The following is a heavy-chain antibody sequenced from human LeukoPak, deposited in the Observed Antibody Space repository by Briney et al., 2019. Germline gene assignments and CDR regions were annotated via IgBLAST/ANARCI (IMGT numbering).Heavy chain of an antibody. J-gene: IGHJ4*02. Sequence: ASVKVSCKASGYTFTGYYMHWARQAPGQGLEWMGWINPNSGGTNYAQKFQGRVTMTRDTSISTAYMELSRLRSDDTAVYYCAREITHLNGAFDYWGQGTLVTVSS. D-gene: IGHD3-10*01. CDR3: AREITHLNGAFDY. CDR2: INPNSGGT. CDR1: GYTFTGYY. V-gene: IGHV1-2*02.